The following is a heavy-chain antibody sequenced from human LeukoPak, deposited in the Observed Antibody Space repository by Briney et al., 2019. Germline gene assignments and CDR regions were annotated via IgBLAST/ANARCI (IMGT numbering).Heavy chain of an antibody. D-gene: IGHD3-22*01. Sequence: GGSLKISCRGSGYTFTTYWIGWVRQMPGKGLDWMGIIYPDDSDIIYSPSFQAQVTISADNSISTAYLQWSSLKASYTSMYYCARRLMYYYDSIGYDVAFDIWGQGTMVTVSS. CDR2: IYPDDSDI. V-gene: IGHV5-51*01. CDR3: ARRLMYYYDSIGYDVAFDI. CDR1: GYTFTTYW. J-gene: IGHJ3*02.